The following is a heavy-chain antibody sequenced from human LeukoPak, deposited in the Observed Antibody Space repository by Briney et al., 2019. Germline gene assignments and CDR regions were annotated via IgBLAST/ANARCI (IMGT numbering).Heavy chain of an antibody. D-gene: IGHD5-18*01. V-gene: IGHV3-30*03. CDR2: ISYDGSNK. J-gene: IGHJ4*02. CDR1: GFTFSSYG. CDR3: ATGDGGYSYGLLLDY. Sequence: GGSLRLSCAASGFTFSSYGMHWVRQAPGKGLEWVAVISYDGSNKYYADSVKGRFTISRDNSKNTLYLQMNSLRAEDTAVYYCATGDGGYSYGLLLDYWGQGTLVTVSS.